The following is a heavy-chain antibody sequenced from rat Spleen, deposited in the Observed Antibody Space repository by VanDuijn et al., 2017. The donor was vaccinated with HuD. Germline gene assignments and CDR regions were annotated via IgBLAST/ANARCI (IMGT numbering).Heavy chain of an antibody. CDR1: GFTFNNYY. CDR2: ISTAGSNT. CDR3: TTWDYWHNRFDY. Sequence: EVQLVESGGGLVQPGRSLKLSCAASGFTFNNYYMVWVRKAPTKGLEWVAYISTAGSNTFYRDSVKGRFTISRDNEKSTLYLQMDSLKSEDTATYYCTTWDYWHNRFDYWGQGVMVTVSS. V-gene: IGHV5-27*01. J-gene: IGHJ2*01. D-gene: IGHD1-6*01.